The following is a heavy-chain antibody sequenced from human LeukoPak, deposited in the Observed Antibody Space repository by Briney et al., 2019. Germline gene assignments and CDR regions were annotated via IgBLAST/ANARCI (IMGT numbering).Heavy chain of an antibody. V-gene: IGHV4-59*01. Sequence: SETLSPTCTVSGGSISSYYWSWIRQPPGKGLEWIGNISYSGTTNYNPSLKSRVTISIDTSKNQFSLKLTSVTAADTAVYYCARVGYDTYYWYMAVWGKGTTVTVS. CDR3: ARVGYDTYYWYMAV. D-gene: IGHD5-12*01. J-gene: IGHJ6*03. CDR2: ISYSGTT. CDR1: GGSISSYY.